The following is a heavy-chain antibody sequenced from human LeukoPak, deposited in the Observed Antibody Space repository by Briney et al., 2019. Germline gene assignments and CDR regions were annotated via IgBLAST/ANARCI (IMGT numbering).Heavy chain of an antibody. CDR1: GFTFSSYG. J-gene: IGHJ4*02. Sequence: PGGSLRLSCAASGFTFSSYGMHWVRQAPGKGLEWVAFIRYDGSNKYYADSVKGRFTISRDNSKNTLYLQMNSLRAEDTAVYFCAKAASGYYYDSSGYYSLQFDYWGQGILVTVSS. V-gene: IGHV3-30*02. CDR3: AKAASGYYYDSSGYYSLQFDY. CDR2: IRYDGSNK. D-gene: IGHD3-22*01.